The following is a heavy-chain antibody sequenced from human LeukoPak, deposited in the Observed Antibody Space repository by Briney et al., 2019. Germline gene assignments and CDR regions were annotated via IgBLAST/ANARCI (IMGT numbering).Heavy chain of an antibody. Sequence: SSETLSLTCTVSGGSISSYYWSWIRQPPGKGLEWIGYIYYSGSTNYNPSLKSRVTISVDTSKNQFSLKLSSVTAADTAVYYCARGNAYCSSTSQDHAEAGLLDYWGQGTLVTVSS. D-gene: IGHD2-2*01. CDR1: GGSISSYY. V-gene: IGHV4-59*12. CDR3: ARGNAYCSSTSQDHAEAGLLDY. CDR2: IYYSGST. J-gene: IGHJ4*02.